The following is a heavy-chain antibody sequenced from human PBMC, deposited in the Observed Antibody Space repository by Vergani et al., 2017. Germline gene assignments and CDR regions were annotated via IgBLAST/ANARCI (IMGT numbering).Heavy chain of an antibody. J-gene: IGHJ6*02. Sequence: EVQLLESGGGLVQPGGSLRLSCAGSGFTLSNYAMSWVRQGPGKGLEWVSGISGTGDRTNYVDSVKGRFIISRDNSKNTLYLQMNSLRGEDTAVYYCAKMTGDYYSPGMDVWGQGTTVTVSS. D-gene: IGHD3-9*01. V-gene: IGHV3-23*01. CDR2: ISGTGDRT. CDR3: AKMTGDYYSPGMDV. CDR1: GFTLSNYA.